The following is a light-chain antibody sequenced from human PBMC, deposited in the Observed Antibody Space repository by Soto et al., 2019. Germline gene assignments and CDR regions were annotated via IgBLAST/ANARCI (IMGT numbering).Light chain of an antibody. J-gene: IGKJ1*01. CDR2: GAS. V-gene: IGKV3-20*01. CDR3: QQYTTYFRT. Sequence: EIVLTQSPGTLSLSPGERATLSCRSSQSVSSNYLAWYQQKPGQAPRLLIYGASSRATGIPDRFSGSGSGTEFTLTISSLQPDDFATYYCQQYTTYFRTFGQGTKVDI. CDR1: QSVSSNY.